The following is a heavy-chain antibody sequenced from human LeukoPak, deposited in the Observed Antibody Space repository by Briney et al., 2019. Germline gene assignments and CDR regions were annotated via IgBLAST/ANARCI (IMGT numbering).Heavy chain of an antibody. D-gene: IGHD6-13*01. CDR3: ARRSTRRDPPAAAED. CDR2: IYHSGST. Sequence: KPSETLSLTCAVSGGSISSSNWWSWVRQPPGKGLEWIGEIYHSGSTNYNPSLKSRVTISVDKSKNQFSLKLSSVTAADTAVYYCARRSTRRDPPAAAEDWGQGTLVTVSS. J-gene: IGHJ4*02. V-gene: IGHV4-4*02. CDR1: GGSISSSNW.